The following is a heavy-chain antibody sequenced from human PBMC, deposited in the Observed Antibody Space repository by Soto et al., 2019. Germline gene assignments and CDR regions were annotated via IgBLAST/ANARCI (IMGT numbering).Heavy chain of an antibody. Sequence: EVQLLESGGGFIHPGGSLRLSCAASGFSFSSFAMNWVRQAPGKGLEWVSIISGSADSTFYADSVKGRFTISRDNSKSTLSRQINSRRAEDTAVYYCAKTRGAMIYAISVYGMDVWGQGTTVTVSS. CDR1: GFSFSSFA. CDR2: ISGSADST. CDR3: AKTRGAMIYAISVYGMDV. D-gene: IGHD2-8*01. V-gene: IGHV3-23*01. J-gene: IGHJ6*02.